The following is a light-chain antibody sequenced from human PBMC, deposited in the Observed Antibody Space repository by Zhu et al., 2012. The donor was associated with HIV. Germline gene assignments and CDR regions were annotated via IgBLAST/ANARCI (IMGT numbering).Light chain of an antibody. CDR3: QNIIVAPRT. CDR2: DSS. V-gene: IGKV1-27*01. CDR1: QGISNY. J-gene: IGKJ1*01. Sequence: DIQMTQSPSSLSASVGDTVIITCRASQGISNYLAWYQQKPGKVPKLLIFDSSTLQSGVPSRFRGSRSGTEFTLTIDSLQPEDVAVYYCQNIIVAPRTFGQGTKVEIK.